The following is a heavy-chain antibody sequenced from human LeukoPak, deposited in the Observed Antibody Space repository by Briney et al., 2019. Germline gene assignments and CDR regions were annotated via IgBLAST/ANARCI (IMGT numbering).Heavy chain of an antibody. CDR3: ARAGDNDAFDI. V-gene: IGHV3-53*05. D-gene: IGHD1-26*01. CDR2: IYSGGST. Sequence: GGSLRLSCAASGFTVSSNYMSWARQAPGKGLEWVSVIYSGGSTYYADSVKGRFTISRDNSKNTLYLQMNSLRAEDTAVYYCARAGDNDAFDIWGQGTMVTVSS. CDR1: GFTVSSNY. J-gene: IGHJ3*02.